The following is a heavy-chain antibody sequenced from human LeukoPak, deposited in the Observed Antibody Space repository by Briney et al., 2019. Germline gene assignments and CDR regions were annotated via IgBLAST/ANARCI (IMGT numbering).Heavy chain of an antibody. CDR1: GYSFSYYW. D-gene: IGHD1-26*01. Sequence: GESLKISCKGSGYSFSYYWIGWVRPMRGKGLEWRGINYPSDSDTSYRPSLRGQVTTSADKTISTAYLQWSSLKASDTAMYYCAIRYSGSYNDYWGQGTLVTVSS. V-gene: IGHV5-51*03. J-gene: IGHJ4*02. CDR3: AIRYSGSYNDY. CDR2: NYPSDSDT.